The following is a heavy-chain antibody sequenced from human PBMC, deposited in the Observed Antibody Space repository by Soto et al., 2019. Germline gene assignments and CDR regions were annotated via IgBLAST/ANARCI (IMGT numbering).Heavy chain of an antibody. J-gene: IGHJ4*02. D-gene: IGHD6-13*01. Sequence: EVQLVESGGGLVQPGRSLRLSCAASGFTFDDYAMHWVRQAPGKGLEWVSGISWNSGSIGYADSVKGRFTISRDNAKNSLYLQMNSLGAEDTALYYCAKGRIAAAAPGFLDYWGQGTLVTVSS. V-gene: IGHV3-9*01. CDR1: GFTFDDYA. CDR3: AKGRIAAAAPGFLDY. CDR2: ISWNSGSI.